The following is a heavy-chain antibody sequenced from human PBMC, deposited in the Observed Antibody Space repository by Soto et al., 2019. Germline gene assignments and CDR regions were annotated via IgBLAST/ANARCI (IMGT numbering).Heavy chain of an antibody. CDR3: ARDGDIVLVPAAMLYYYYGMDV. V-gene: IGHV1-46*01. D-gene: IGHD2-2*01. CDR1: GYTFTSYY. Sequence: ASVNVSCKASGYTFTSYYMHLVRQAPGQGLEWMGIINPSGGSTSYAQKFQGRVTMTRDTSTSTVYMELSSLRSEDTAVYYCARDGDIVLVPAAMLYYYYGMDVWGQGTTVTVSS. CDR2: INPSGGST. J-gene: IGHJ6*02.